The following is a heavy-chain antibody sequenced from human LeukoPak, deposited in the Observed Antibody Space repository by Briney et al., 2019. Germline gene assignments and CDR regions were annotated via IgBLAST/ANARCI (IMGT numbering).Heavy chain of an antibody. CDR2: IYYSGST. J-gene: IGHJ1*01. CDR1: GVSISSGDYY. V-gene: IGHV4-30-4*01. D-gene: IGHD3-22*01. CDR3: ARENYDSALQH. Sequence: SETLSLTCTVSGVSISSGDYYWSWIRQPPGKGLEWIGYIYYSGSTYYNPSLKSRVTISVDTSKNQFSLKLSSVTAADTAVYYCARENYDSALQHWGQGTLVTVSS.